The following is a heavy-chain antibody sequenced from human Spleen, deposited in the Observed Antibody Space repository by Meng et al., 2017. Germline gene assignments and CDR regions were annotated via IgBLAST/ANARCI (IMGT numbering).Heavy chain of an antibody. D-gene: IGHD6-19*01. CDR1: GFTFSSYE. J-gene: IGHJ5*02. CDR3: AKDSLWLTDP. V-gene: IGHV3-30*04. Sequence: GGSLRLSCAASGFTFSSYEMNWVRQAPGKGLEWVAVISYDGSNKYYADSVKGRFTISRDNSKNTLYLQMNSLRAEDTAVYYCAKDSLWLTDPWGQGTLVTVSS. CDR2: ISYDGSNK.